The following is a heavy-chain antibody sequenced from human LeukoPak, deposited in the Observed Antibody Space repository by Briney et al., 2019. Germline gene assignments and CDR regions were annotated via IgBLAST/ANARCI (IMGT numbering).Heavy chain of an antibody. D-gene: IGHD3-10*01. CDR3: ARRVVRGVNYWFDP. Sequence: GASLQISCKGSGYRFTSYWIGWVRPLPGKGLEWMGIIYPGDSDTRYSPSFQGQVTISADKSISTAHLQWSSLKASDTAMYYCARRVVRGVNYWFDPWGQGTLVTVSS. V-gene: IGHV5-51*01. J-gene: IGHJ5*02. CDR1: GYRFTSYW. CDR2: IYPGDSDT.